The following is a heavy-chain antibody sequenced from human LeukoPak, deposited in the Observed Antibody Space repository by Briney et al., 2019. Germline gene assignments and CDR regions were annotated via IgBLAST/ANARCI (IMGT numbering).Heavy chain of an antibody. CDR3: ARHSSGWNRAFDI. Sequence: GGSLRLSCAASGFTFSSYAMSWVRQAPGKGLEWVAVIPYDGSNKYYADSVKGRFTISRDNSKNTLYLQMNSLRAEDTAVYYCARHSSGWNRAFDIWGQGTMVTVSS. D-gene: IGHD6-19*01. CDR2: IPYDGSNK. J-gene: IGHJ3*02. V-gene: IGHV3-30-3*01. CDR1: GFTFSSYA.